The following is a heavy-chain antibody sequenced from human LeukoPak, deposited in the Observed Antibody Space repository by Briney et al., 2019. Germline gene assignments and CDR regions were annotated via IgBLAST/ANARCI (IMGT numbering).Heavy chain of an antibody. J-gene: IGHJ4*02. V-gene: IGHV3-48*01. D-gene: IGHD3-16*01. CDR1: GFTFSSYE. CDR3: ARDRAAGAYPWYFDY. Sequence: PGGSLRLSCAASGFTFSSYEMNWVRQAPGKGLEWVSYISSSSNTIYYADSVKGRFTISRDNAKNSLYLQMNSLRAEDTAVYYCARDRAAGAYPWYFDYWGQGTLVTVSS. CDR2: ISSSSNTI.